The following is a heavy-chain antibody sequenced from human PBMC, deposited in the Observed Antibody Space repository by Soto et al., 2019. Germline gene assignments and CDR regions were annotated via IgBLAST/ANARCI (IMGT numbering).Heavy chain of an antibody. V-gene: IGHV3-21*01. J-gene: IGHJ4*02. CDR3: ARDQPGYSYGYGLGY. CDR2: ISSSSSYI. D-gene: IGHD5-18*01. CDR1: GFTFSSYS. Sequence: EVQLVESGGGLVKPGGSLRLSCAASGFTFSSYSMNWVRQAPGKGLEWVSSISSSSSYIYYADSVKGRFTISRDNAKXSRYLQMNSLRAEDTAVYYCARDQPGYSYGYGLGYWGQGTLVTVSS.